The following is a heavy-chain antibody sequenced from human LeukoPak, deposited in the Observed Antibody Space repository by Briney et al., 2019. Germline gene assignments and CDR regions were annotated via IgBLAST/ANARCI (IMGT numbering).Heavy chain of an antibody. J-gene: IGHJ4*02. Sequence: SSETLSLTFTVSGYSVSSDYYCAWIRQAPGEGLEWIGSISHSGSTFYNPSLKSRVTISVDTSGNQFSLELSCLTAADTAVYYCVRDKDGATVFDHWGQGTLVTVSS. CDR1: GYSVSSDYY. CDR3: VRDKDGATVFDH. CDR2: ISHSGST. V-gene: IGHV4-38-2*02. D-gene: IGHD1-26*01.